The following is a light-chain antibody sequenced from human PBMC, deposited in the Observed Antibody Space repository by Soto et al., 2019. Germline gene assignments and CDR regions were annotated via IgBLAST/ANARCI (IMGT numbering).Light chain of an antibody. V-gene: IGKV1-33*01. CDR1: QDITNY. J-gene: IGKJ5*01. CDR3: QQYYRSSIT. Sequence: DIQMTQSPSSLSASVGDRVTITCQASQDITNYLNWYQQKPGKAPKLLIYDASTLERGVPSRFSGTGSGTEFTLTISSLQPDDFATYYCQQYYRSSITFGQGTRLEIK. CDR2: DAS.